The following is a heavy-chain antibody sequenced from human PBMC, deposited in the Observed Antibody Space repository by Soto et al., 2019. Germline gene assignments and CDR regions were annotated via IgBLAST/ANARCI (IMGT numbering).Heavy chain of an antibody. CDR1: GGSISSSNW. CDR2: IYHSGST. V-gene: IGHV4-4*02. J-gene: IGHJ6*02. CDR3: VRVGAAAGTIADYYYYGMDV. Sequence: PSETLSLTCAVSGGSISSSNWWSWVRQPPGKGLEWIGEIYHSGSTNYNPSLKSRVTISVDKSKNQFSLKLSSVTAADTAVYYCVRVGAAAGTIADYYYYGMDVWGQGTTVTVSS. D-gene: IGHD6-13*01.